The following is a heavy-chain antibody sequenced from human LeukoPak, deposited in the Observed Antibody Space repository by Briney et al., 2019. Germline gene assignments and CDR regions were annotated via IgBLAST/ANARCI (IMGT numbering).Heavy chain of an antibody. D-gene: IGHD3-3*01. CDR3: ARLSIWSGYYLD. CDR2: IYYSGTT. Sequence: SETLSLTCTVSVGSISSSTYYWGWIRQSPGKGLEWIGSIYYSGTTYYNPSVKSRVTISVDTSKNQLSLKLSSVTAADTAVYYCARLSIWSGYYLDWGQGTLVTVSS. CDR1: VGSISSSTYY. J-gene: IGHJ4*02. V-gene: IGHV4-39*01.